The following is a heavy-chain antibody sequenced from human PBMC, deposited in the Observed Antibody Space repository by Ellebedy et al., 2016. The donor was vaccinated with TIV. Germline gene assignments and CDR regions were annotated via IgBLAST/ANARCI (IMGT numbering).Heavy chain of an antibody. J-gene: IGHJ6*02. CDR3: AKSGYGYYGMDV. Sequence: GESLKISXAASGFTVSSNYMSWVRQAPGKGLEWVSVIYSGGSTYYADSVKGRFTISRDNSKNTLYLQMNSLRAEDTAVYYCAKSGYGYYGMDVWGQGTTVTVSS. CDR2: IYSGGST. V-gene: IGHV3-53*01. D-gene: IGHD3-3*01. CDR1: GFTVSSNY.